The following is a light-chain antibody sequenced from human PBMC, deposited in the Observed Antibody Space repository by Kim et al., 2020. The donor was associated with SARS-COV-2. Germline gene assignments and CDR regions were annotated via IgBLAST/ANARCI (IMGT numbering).Light chain of an antibody. Sequence: QSALTQPASGSGSPGQSITISCIGSNSDIGGYNYVSWYQQHPDKAPKLLIYDVNKRPSGVSNRFSGSKSGNTASLTISGLQAEDEADYYCSSSTTSNTLIFGGGTQLTVL. J-gene: IGLJ2*01. CDR1: NSDIGGYNY. CDR3: SSSTTSNTLI. CDR2: DVN. V-gene: IGLV2-14*03.